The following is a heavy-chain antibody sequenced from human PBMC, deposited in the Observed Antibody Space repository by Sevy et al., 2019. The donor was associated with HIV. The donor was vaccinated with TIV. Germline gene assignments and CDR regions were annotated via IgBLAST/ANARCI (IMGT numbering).Heavy chain of an antibody. D-gene: IGHD1-26*01. CDR2: IYYSGST. J-gene: IGHJ6*02. V-gene: IGHV4-39*01. CDR3: ARHWRGYRGSSYYYYYGMDV. CDR1: GGSISSSSYD. Sequence: SETLSLTCTVSGGSISSSSYDWGWIRQPPGKGLEWIGSIYYSGSTYYNPSLKSRVTISVDTSKNQFSLKLSSVTAADTAVYYCARHWRGYRGSSYYYYYGMDVWGQGTTVTVSS.